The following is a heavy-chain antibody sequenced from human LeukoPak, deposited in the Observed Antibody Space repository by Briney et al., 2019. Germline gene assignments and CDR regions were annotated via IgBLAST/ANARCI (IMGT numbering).Heavy chain of an antibody. V-gene: IGHV3-30*18. D-gene: IGHD1-26*01. J-gene: IGHJ4*02. CDR2: ISYDGSNK. CDR1: GFTFSSYG. CDR3: AKDSLGGRNYFDY. Sequence: PGGSLRLSCAASGFTFSSYGMHWVRQAPGKGLGWVAIISYDGSNKYYADSVKGRFTISRDNSKNTLYLQMNSLRAEDTAVYYCAKDSLGGRNYFDYWGQGTLVTVSS.